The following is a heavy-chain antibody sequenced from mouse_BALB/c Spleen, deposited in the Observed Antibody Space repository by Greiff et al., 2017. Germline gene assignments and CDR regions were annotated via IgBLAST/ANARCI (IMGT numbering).Heavy chain of an antibody. CDR1: GFTFSSYA. D-gene: IGHD2-14*01. CDR2: ISSGGST. V-gene: IGHV5-6-5*01. J-gene: IGHJ3*01. CDR3: AREDYRYDEAY. Sequence: EVMLVESGGGLVKPGGSLKLSCAASGFTFSSYAMSWVRQTPEKRLEWVASISSGGSTYYPDSVKGRFTISRDNARNILYLQMSSLRSEDTAMYYCAREDYRYDEAYWGQGTLVTVSA.